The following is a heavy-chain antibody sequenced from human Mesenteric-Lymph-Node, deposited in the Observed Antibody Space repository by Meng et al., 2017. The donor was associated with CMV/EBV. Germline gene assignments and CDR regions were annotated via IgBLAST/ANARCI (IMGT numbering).Heavy chain of an antibody. CDR2: IRFVGGDK. D-gene: IGHD1/OR15-1a*01. CDR3: ARGAPNKIDY. Sequence: GESLKISCEASGFPFSRHGMHWVRQSPGKGLEWVTFIRFVGGDKEYADSVKGRFTISRDNAKNSLYLQMNSLRAEDTAVYYCARGAPNKIDYWGQGTLVTVSS. J-gene: IGHJ4*02. CDR1: GFPFSRHG. V-gene: IGHV3-30*02.